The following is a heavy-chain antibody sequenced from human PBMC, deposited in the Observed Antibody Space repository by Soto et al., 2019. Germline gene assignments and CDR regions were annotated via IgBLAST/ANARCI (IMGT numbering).Heavy chain of an antibody. J-gene: IGHJ4*02. D-gene: IGHD3-9*01. Sequence: GGSLRLSCAASGFTFSSYAMHWVRRAPGKGLEWVAVISYDGSNKYYADSVKGRFTISRDNSKNTLYLQMNSLRAEDTAVYYCARVGGLRYFDWFYDYWGQGTLVTVSS. CDR3: ARVGGLRYFDWFYDY. CDR2: ISYDGSNK. V-gene: IGHV3-30-3*01. CDR1: GFTFSSYA.